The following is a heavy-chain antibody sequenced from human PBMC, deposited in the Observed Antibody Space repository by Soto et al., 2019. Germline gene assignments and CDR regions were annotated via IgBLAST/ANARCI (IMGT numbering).Heavy chain of an antibody. CDR3: ARDIGSYAYGEGY. V-gene: IGHV4-4*07. D-gene: IGHD3-10*01. J-gene: IGHJ4*02. CDR1: GGSINSYW. Sequence: PSETLSLTCNVSGGSINSYWWSWIRQPAGKGLEWIGHVYSSGTTDYNPSLNSRVTMSIETSKNQFSLKLSSVTAADTAVYYCARDIGSYAYGEGYWGQGIQVTVSS. CDR2: VYSSGTT.